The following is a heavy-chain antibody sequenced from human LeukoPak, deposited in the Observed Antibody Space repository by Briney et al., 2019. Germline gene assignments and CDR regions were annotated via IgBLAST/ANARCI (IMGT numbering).Heavy chain of an antibody. D-gene: IGHD1-26*01. J-gene: IGHJ6*03. Sequence: ASVKVSCKASGGTFSSYAISWVRQAPGQGLEWMGGIIPIFGTANYAQKFQGRVTITTDESTSTAYMELRSLRSDDTAVYYCARLSGSYYYYYYMDVWGKGTTVTVSS. V-gene: IGHV1-69*05. CDR1: GGTFSSYA. CDR2: IIPIFGTA. CDR3: ARLSGSYYYYYYMDV.